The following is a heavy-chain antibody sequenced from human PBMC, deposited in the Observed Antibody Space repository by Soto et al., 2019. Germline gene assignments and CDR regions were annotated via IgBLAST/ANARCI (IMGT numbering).Heavy chain of an antibody. D-gene: IGHD3-10*02. Sequence: GQGLEWVALMRSGGSTYYAVSVKCRFTISRDNSKNTLFLQMNSLGAEDTAVYFCAMFFFFQAEDGIRDVRSVSAFLLNRSSDL. CDR2: MRSGGST. CDR3: AMFFFFQAEDGIRDVRSVSAFLLNRSSDL. J-gene: IGHJ2*01. V-gene: IGHV3-66*01.